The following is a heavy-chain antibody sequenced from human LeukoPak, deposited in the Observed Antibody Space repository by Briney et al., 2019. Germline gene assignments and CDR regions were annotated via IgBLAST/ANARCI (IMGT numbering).Heavy chain of an antibody. CDR2: IIPSLDIV. Sequence: LVKVSRKASGATFNNYVITWVRQAPGQGLEWMGMIIPSLDIVNYAQTFQDRVTITADKSTSTAYMELRSLRSEDTAVYYCARGFGGSSGSSDYYGMDVWGQGTTVTISS. J-gene: IGHJ6*02. CDR1: GATFNNYV. V-gene: IGHV1-69*04. D-gene: IGHD3-22*01. CDR3: ARGFGGSSGSSDYYGMDV.